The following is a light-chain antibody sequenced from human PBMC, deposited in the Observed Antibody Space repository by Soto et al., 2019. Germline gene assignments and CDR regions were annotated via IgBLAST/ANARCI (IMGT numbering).Light chain of an antibody. Sequence: EIVLTQSPGTLSLSPGERATLSCRASQSVSSSYLAWYQQKPGQAPRLLIYGASSRATGIPDKFSGSGSGTDFTLTISRLGPEDFAVYYCQQYGSSPYTFGQGTQLEIK. CDR2: GAS. V-gene: IGKV3-20*01. J-gene: IGKJ2*01. CDR1: QSVSSSY. CDR3: QQYGSSPYT.